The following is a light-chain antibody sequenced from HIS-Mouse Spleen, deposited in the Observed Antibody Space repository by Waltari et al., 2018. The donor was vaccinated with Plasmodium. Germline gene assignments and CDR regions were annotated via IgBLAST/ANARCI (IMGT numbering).Light chain of an antibody. CDR2: GAS. V-gene: IGKV3-15*01. J-gene: IGKJ3*01. CDR1: QSVSSN. Sequence: EIVMTQSPATLSVSPGERATLSCRASQSVSSNLAWYQQKPGQAPRLLIYGASTRATGIPARCSGSGSGTEVTLTISSLQSEDFAVYYCQQYNNWPFTFGPGTKVDIK. CDR3: QQYNNWPFT.